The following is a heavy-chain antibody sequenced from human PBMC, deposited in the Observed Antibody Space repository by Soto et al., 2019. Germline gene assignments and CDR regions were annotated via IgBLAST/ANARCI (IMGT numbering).Heavy chain of an antibody. D-gene: IGHD3-16*01. CDR2: VKSKSDGATT. CDR1: GFTFSNVW. V-gene: IGHV3-15*01. J-gene: IGHJ4*02. Sequence: EVRLVESGGGLVKPGGSLRLSCAASGFTFSNVWMSWVRQAPGKGLEWVGRVKSKSDGATTDYAAPVKGRFTVSRDDSQNTLSLQMDSLKIEDTAVYFRTTAAGGIWGADYWGQGTPVTVSS. CDR3: TTAAGGIWGADY.